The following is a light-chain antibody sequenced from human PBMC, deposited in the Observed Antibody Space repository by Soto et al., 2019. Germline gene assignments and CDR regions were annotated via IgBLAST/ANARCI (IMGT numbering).Light chain of an antibody. CDR1: QSVSSK. Sequence: IVLTQSPGTLSLSPLEIATLSFRASQSVSSKLAWYQQKPGQAPRLLIYGASTRATGIPARFSGSGSGTEFTLTISSLQTDDFATYYCQQYKSYWTFGQGTKVDIK. CDR3: QQYKSYWT. CDR2: GAS. V-gene: IGKV3-15*01. J-gene: IGKJ1*01.